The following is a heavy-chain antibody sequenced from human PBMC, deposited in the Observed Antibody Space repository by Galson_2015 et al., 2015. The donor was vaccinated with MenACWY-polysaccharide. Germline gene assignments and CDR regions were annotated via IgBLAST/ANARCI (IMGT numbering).Heavy chain of an antibody. J-gene: IGHJ3*01. CDR2: IYGAGTA. CDR1: GFTVSRAY. V-gene: IGHV3-53*01. D-gene: IGHD3-22*01. Sequence: SLRLSCAASGFTVSRAYLNWVRQAPGKGLEWVSGIYGAGTASYADSVKGRCTISRDNSKNTVDLQINGLRVEDTAVYYCARPKGDSSGYYQDAFDVWGQGTVVTVSS. CDR3: ARPKGDSSGYYQDAFDV.